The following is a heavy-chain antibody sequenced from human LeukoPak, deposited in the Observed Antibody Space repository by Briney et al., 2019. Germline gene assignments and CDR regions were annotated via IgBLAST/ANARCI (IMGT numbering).Heavy chain of an antibody. J-gene: IGHJ5*02. D-gene: IGHD6-13*01. Sequence: SETLSLTCAVYGGSFSGYYWSWIRQPPGKGLEWIGEINHSGSTNYNPSLKSRVTISVDTSKNQFSLKLSSVTAADTAVYYCARELAAAGTSRFDPWGQGTLVTVSS. CDR1: GGSFSGYY. CDR2: INHSGST. CDR3: ARELAAAGTSRFDP. V-gene: IGHV4-34*01.